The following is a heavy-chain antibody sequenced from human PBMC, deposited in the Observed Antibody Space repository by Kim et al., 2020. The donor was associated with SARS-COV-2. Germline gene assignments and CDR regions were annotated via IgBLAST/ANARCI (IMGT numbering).Heavy chain of an antibody. D-gene: IGHD4-17*01. V-gene: IGHV4-34*01. Sequence: SETLSLTCAVYGGSFSGYYWSWIRQPPGKGLEWIGEINHSGSTNYNPSLKSRVTISVDTSKNQFSLKLSSVTAADTAVYYCASPLLDYNDYYYWGQGTLVTVSS. CDR2: INHSGST. J-gene: IGHJ4*02. CDR1: GGSFSGYY. CDR3: ASPLLDYNDYYY.